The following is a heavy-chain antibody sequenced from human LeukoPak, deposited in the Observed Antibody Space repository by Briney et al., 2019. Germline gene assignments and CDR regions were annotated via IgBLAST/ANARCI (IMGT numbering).Heavy chain of an antibody. CDR3: ARDKGGMVPFDY. Sequence: KSGGSLRLSCAASGFTFSSYSMNWVRQAPGKGLEWVSSISSSSSYIYYADSVKGRFTISRDNAKNSLYLQMNSLRAEDTAVYFCARDKGGMVPFDYWGQGTLVTVSS. CDR1: GFTFSSYS. V-gene: IGHV3-21*01. D-gene: IGHD3-10*01. CDR2: ISSSSSYI. J-gene: IGHJ4*02.